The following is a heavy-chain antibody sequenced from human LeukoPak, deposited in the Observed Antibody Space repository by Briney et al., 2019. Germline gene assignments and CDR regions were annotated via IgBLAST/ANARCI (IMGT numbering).Heavy chain of an antibody. CDR1: GGSISSGGYY. CDR3: ARVIAYYYDSSGYFDY. V-gene: IGHV4-31*03. Sequence: SQTLSLTCTVSGGSISSGGYYWSWIRQHPGKGLEWIGYIYYSGSTYYNPSLKSRVTISVDTSKNQFSLKLSSVTAADTAVYYCARVIAYYYDSSGYFDYWGQGTLVTVSS. J-gene: IGHJ4*02. CDR2: IYYSGST. D-gene: IGHD3-22*01.